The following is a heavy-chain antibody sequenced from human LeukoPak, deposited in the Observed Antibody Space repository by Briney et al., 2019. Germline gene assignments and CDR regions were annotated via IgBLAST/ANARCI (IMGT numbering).Heavy chain of an antibody. CDR1: GGSISRSTYY. V-gene: IGHV4-39*07. CDR3: ARAQYYYDSSGRNWFDP. J-gene: IGHJ5*02. Sequence: PSETLSLTCIVSGGSISRSTYYWGWIRQPPGKGLEWIGSIHYSGNTYYNPSLKSRITISVDTSKNQFSLKLRSVTAADTAVYYCARAQYYYDSSGRNWFDPWGQGTLVTVSS. D-gene: IGHD3-22*01. CDR2: IHYSGNT.